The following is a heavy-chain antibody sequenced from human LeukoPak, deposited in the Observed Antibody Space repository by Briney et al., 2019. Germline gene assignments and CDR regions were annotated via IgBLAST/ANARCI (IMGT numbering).Heavy chain of an antibody. J-gene: IGHJ6*03. CDR2: ISRSSSSI. D-gene: IGHD1-26*01. CDR1: GFIFSNYS. Sequence: PGGSLRLSCAASGFIFSNYSMNWVRQAPGKGLEWVSYISRSSSSIYYADSVKGRFTISRDNAKKSVYLQMNSLRVEDTAVYYCARAYSERYGLGYYYMDVWGKGTTVTISS. V-gene: IGHV3-21*05. CDR3: ARAYSERYGLGYYYMDV.